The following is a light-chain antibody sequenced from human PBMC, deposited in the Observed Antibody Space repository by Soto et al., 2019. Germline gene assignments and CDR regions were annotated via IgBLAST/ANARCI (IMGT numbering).Light chain of an antibody. J-gene: IGKJ4*01. Sequence: EIVMTQSPATLSLSPGERATLSCRASQSVSSNLAWYQQKPGQAPRLLIYGASTRATGIPARFSGSGSGTEFTLTISSLQSEDFAVYYCQQYSNWPLTFGGGTKVDIK. CDR3: QQYSNWPLT. CDR1: QSVSSN. V-gene: IGKV3-15*01. CDR2: GAS.